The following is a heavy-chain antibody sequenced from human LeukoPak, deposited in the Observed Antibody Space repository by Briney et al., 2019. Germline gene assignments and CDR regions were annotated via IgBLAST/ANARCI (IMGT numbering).Heavy chain of an antibody. J-gene: IGHJ4*02. D-gene: IGHD3-3*01. CDR2: ISASGSTK. V-gene: IGHV3-48*02. CDR3: ARVEVVIDY. CDR1: GFTFSDYN. Sequence: SGGSLRLSCAASGFTFSDYNMIWVRQAPGKGLEWVSYISASGSTKFYADSVKCRFAISRDNAKNSVLLQMNSLRDEDTAVYYCARVEVVIDYWGQGTLVTVSS.